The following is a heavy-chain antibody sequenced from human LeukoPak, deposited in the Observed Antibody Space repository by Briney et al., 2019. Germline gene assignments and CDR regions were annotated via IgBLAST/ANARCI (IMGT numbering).Heavy chain of an antibody. D-gene: IGHD3-10*02. J-gene: IGHJ6*04. CDR2: ICSSSLFI. CDR3: AELGITMIGDV. Sequence: GGSLRLSSGVSGFTFSTYTMNWAPPGPGKGLVCVSSICSSSLFISHAHSVKGRFTISRDNAKNSLYLEMNSLRAEDTAVYYCAELGITMIGDVWGKGTTVTISS. CDR1: GFTFSTYT. V-gene: IGHV3-21*01.